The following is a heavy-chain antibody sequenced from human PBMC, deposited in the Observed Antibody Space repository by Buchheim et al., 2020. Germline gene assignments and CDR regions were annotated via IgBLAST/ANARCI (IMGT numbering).Heavy chain of an antibody. D-gene: IGHD6-19*01. Sequence: QVQLVESGGGVVQPGRSLRLSCAASGFTFSSYAMHWVRQAPGKGLEWVAVISYDGSNKYYADSVKGRFTISRDNSKNSLYLQMNSLRDEDTAVYYCARGQYSSGWYIDYWGQGSL. V-gene: IGHV3-30-3*01. CDR3: ARGQYSSGWYIDY. CDR2: ISYDGSNK. CDR1: GFTFSSYA. J-gene: IGHJ4*02.